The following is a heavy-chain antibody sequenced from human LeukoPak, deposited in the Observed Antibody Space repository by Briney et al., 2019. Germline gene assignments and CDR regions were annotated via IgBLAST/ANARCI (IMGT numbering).Heavy chain of an antibody. D-gene: IGHD2-15*01. CDR1: GYTFTGYY. V-gene: IGHV1-2*06. CDR2: INPNSGGT. CDR3: ARDPCSGGTCYYYMDV. Sequence: ASVKVSSKASGYTFTGYYMHWVRQAPGQGLEWMGRINPNSGGTSYAQKFQDRVTMTRDTSISTAYMELSTLTSDDTAVYYCARDPCSGGTCYYYMDVWGKGTTVTVSS. J-gene: IGHJ6*03.